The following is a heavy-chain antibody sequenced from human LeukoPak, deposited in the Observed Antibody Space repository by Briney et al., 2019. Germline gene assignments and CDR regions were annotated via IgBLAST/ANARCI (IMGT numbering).Heavy chain of an antibody. CDR1: GFTFSSYA. CDR2: ISGSGGST. CDR3: AKGEAAAAGGFDY. J-gene: IGHJ4*02. D-gene: IGHD6-13*01. V-gene: IGHV3-23*01. Sequence: GGSLRLSCAASGFTFSSYAMSWVRQAPGKGLEWVSAISGSGGSTYYADSVKGRFTISSDSAKNTLCLEMSGLRAEDTAMYFCAKGEAAAAGGFDYWGQGALVTVSS.